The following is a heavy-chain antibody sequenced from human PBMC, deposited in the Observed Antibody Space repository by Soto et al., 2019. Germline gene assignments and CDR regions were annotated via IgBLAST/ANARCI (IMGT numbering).Heavy chain of an antibody. CDR2: ISKDSGRAT. CDR1: GFIFRDWL. D-gene: IGHD6-25*01. J-gene: IGHJ3*02. CDR3: ARGHFYDSSGPFSAAFDI. V-gene: IGHV3-11*04. Sequence: GVTLRLSCTASGFIFRDWLMSWIRQAPGKGLDWISYISKDSGRATRYADSVRGRFTISRDNVKNSLYLQMNNVRAEDTAVYYCARGHFYDSSGPFSAAFDIWGQGTMVTVSS.